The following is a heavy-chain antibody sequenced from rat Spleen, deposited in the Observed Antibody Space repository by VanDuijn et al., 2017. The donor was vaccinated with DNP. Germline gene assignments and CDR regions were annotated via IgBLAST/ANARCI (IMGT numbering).Heavy chain of an antibody. J-gene: IGHJ4*01. D-gene: IGHD1-11*01. CDR1: GFTFSDYN. Sequence: AASGFTFSDYNMAWVRQAPKKGLEWVATITYDGSRTYCRDSVKGRFTISRDNAKSTLYLQMDSLRSEDTATYYCTTFEGTNAWGQGTSVTVSS. CDR3: TTFEGTNA. CDR2: ITYDGSRT. V-gene: IGHV5S10*01.